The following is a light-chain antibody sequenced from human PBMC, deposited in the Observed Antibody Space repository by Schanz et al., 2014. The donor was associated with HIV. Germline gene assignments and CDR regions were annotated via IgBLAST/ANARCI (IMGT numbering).Light chain of an antibody. CDR1: SSNIGSNT. V-gene: IGLV1-44*01. CDR2: SND. J-gene: IGLJ3*02. CDR3: AAWDDSLKGPM. Sequence: QSVLTQPPSASGTPGQRVTISCSGSSSNIGSNTVNWYQQLPGMAPTLLIYSNDQRPSGVPDRFSGSKSGTSASLAISGLQSEDEADYHCAAWDDSLKGPMFGGGTKLTVL.